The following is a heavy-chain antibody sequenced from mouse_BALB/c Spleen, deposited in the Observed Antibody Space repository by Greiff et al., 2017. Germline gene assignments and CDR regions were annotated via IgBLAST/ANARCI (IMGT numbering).Heavy chain of an antibody. CDR1: GYTFTSYW. Sequence: QVQLKQPGAELVKPGASVKLSCKASGYTFTSYWMHWVKQRPGQGLEWIGEINPSNGRTNYNEKFKSKATLTVDKSSSTAYMQLSSLTSEDSAVYYCARNRYDGVYAMDYWGQGTSVTVSS. V-gene: IGHV1S81*02. J-gene: IGHJ4*01. D-gene: IGHD2-14*01. CDR2: INPSNGRT. CDR3: ARNRYDGVYAMDY.